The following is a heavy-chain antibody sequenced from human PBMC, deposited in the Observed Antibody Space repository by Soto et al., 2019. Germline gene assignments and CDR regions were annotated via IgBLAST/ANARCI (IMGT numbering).Heavy chain of an antibody. Sequence: EVQLLESGGGLVQPGGSLRLSCAASGFTFSTYAMSWVRQAPGKGLKWVSTISGNSGSTYYADSVKGRFTISRDNSKNTLYLQMNSLRADDTAVYYCAKDSAITMIPDSWGQGTLVTVSS. J-gene: IGHJ4*02. CDR3: AKDSAITMIPDS. D-gene: IGHD3-22*01. CDR2: ISGNSGST. V-gene: IGHV3-23*01. CDR1: GFTFSTYA.